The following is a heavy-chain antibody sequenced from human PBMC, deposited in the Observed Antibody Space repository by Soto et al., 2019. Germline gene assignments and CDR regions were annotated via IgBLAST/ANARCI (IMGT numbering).Heavy chain of an antibody. CDR1: GYTFTNYG. CDR3: ARGSGYYYWDDY. J-gene: IGHJ4*02. CDR2: INADNGNT. Sequence: ASVKVSCKASGYTFTNYGISWVRQAPGQRLEWMGWINADNGNTNYAQKFQGRVTMTRDTSASTAYMELSSLRSEDTAVYYCARGSGYYYWDDYWGQGTLVTVSS. D-gene: IGHD3-22*01. V-gene: IGHV1-18*01.